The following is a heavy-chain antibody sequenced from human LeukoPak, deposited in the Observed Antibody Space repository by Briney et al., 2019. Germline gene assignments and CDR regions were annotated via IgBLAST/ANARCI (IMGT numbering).Heavy chain of an antibody. CDR1: GFDFSAFG. CDR3: AKDNGSPSLVVVLVATAPDY. V-gene: IGHV3-30*18. CDR2: ISYDGSQK. J-gene: IGHJ4*02. Sequence: GGSLRLSCAASGFDFSAFGMNWVRQAPGKGLEWVAVISYDGSQKYYADSVKGRFTISRDNSKNTVYLQMNSLSAEDTAVYYCAKDNGSPSLVVVLVATAPDYWGQGTLVTVS. D-gene: IGHD2-15*01.